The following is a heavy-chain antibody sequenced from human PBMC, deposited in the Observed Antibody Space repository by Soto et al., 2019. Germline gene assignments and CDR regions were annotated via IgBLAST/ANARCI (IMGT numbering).Heavy chain of an antibody. CDR1: GGSFSGYY. J-gene: IGHJ5*02. CDR2: INHSGST. V-gene: IGHV4-34*01. Sequence: SETLSLTCAVYGGSFSGYYWTWIRQPPGTGLEWIGEINHSGSTNYNPSLKSRVTMSVDTSKNQFSLKLSSVTAADTAVYYCARHARYYGSGSYGFGFDPWGQGTLVTVSS. D-gene: IGHD3-10*01. CDR3: ARHARYYGSGSYGFGFDP.